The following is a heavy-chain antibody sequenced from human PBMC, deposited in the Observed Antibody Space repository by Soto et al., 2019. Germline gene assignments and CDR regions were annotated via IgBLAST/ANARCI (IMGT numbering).Heavy chain of an antibody. Sequence: KPSETLSLTCAVYGGSFSGYYWSWIRQPPGKGLEWIGEINHSGSTNYNPSLKSRVTISVDTSKNQFSLKLSSVTAADTAVYYCARGYCSSTSCYYPQYYDFWSGYFAFDYWGQGTLVTVSS. CDR1: GGSFSGYY. D-gene: IGHD3-3*01. V-gene: IGHV4-34*01. J-gene: IGHJ4*02. CDR3: ARGYCSSTSCYYPQYYDFWSGYFAFDY. CDR2: INHSGST.